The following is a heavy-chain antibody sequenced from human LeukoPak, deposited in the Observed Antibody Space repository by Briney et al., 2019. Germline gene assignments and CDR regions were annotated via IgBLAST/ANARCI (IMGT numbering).Heavy chain of an antibody. CDR1: GYTFTSYA. J-gene: IGHJ1*01. Sequence: ASVTVSCKASGYTFTSYAMHWVRQAPGQRLEWMGWINAGNGNTKYSQKFQGRVTITRDTSASTAYMELSSLRSEDTAVYYCARKNNYYYDSSGYYYGSEYFQHWGQGTLVTVSS. CDR2: INAGNGNT. D-gene: IGHD3-22*01. CDR3: ARKNNYYYDSSGYYYGSEYFQH. V-gene: IGHV1-3*01.